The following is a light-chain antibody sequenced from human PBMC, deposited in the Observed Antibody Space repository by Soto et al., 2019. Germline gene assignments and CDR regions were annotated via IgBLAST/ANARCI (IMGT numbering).Light chain of an antibody. Sequence: IQMTQAPSTLFGSLGYRLTSTLQASKTMSSWLAWYQQQPEKAPKILIYKASTLNSGDTSRFSGSGTGTEYTLTISSLQPDDCATYYCQHYNSYSEAFGQGNKVDIK. CDR1: KTMSSW. J-gene: IGKJ1*01. V-gene: IGKV1-5*03. CDR3: QHYNSYSEA. CDR2: KAS.